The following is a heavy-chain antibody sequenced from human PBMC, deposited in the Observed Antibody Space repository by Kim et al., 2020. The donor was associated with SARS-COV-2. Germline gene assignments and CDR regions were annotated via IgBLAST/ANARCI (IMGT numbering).Heavy chain of an antibody. CDR3: AKGCTYCRTNWFDS. CDR1: GFTFSRYS. Sequence: GGSLRLSCAASGFTFSRYSMAWVRQAPGKGLEWVSSISDIGGSLYYADSVKGRSTISRDNSKNTMYLQMNSLRVEDTAIYYCAKGCTYCRTNWFDSWGQGTLVIVSS. J-gene: IGHJ5*01. V-gene: IGHV3-23*01. D-gene: IGHD1-26*01. CDR2: ISDIGGSL.